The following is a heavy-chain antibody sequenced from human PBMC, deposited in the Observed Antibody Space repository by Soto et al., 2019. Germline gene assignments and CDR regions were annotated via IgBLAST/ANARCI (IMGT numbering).Heavy chain of an antibody. CDR2: IYWDDDK. Sequence: QITLKESGPTLVKPTQTLTLTCTFSGFSLSTSGVGVGWIRQPPRKALEWLALIYWDDDKRYSPSLKSRLTISKDTSKNQVVLTMTNMYPVDTATYYCAHHGYYSYGLEVWGQGTTVTVSS. J-gene: IGHJ6*02. CDR3: AHHGYYSYGLEV. CDR1: GFSLSTSGVG. V-gene: IGHV2-5*02.